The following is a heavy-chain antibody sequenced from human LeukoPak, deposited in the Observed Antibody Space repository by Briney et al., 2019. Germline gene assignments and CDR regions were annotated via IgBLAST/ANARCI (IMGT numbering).Heavy chain of an antibody. CDR3: AADRFTYCGGDCYSGYYNWFDP. CDR2: ISGSGGST. J-gene: IGHJ5*02. CDR1: GFTFSSYA. V-gene: IGHV3-23*01. Sequence: GGSLRLSCAASGFTFSSYAMSWVRQAPGKGLEWVSAISGSGGSTYYADSVKGRFTIPRDNSKNTLYLQMNSLRAEDTAVYYCAADRFTYCGGDCYSGYYNWFDPWGQGTLVTVSS. D-gene: IGHD2-21*02.